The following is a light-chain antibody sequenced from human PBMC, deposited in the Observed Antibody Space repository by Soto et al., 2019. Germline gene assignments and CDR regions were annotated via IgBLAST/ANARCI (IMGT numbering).Light chain of an antibody. CDR3: ASYAGNSRYV. Sequence: QSALTQPPSASGSPGQSVTISCTGVSSDVGGYGYVSWYQQYPGKAPKLIIFEVNKRPSGVPDRFSGSKSGNTASLTVSGLQAEDEAVYYCASYAGNSRYVFGTGTKVTVL. V-gene: IGLV2-8*01. J-gene: IGLJ1*01. CDR1: SSDVGGYGY. CDR2: EVN.